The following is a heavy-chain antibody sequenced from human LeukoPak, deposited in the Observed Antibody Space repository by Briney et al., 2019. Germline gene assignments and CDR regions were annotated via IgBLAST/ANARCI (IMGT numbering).Heavy chain of an antibody. D-gene: IGHD3-22*01. CDR1: GFTFNTHA. CDR3: AKDGYDSSGSYYY. J-gene: IGHJ4*02. V-gene: IGHV3-23*01. CDR2: ISGSGGTT. Sequence: SGGSLRLSCAASGFTFNTHAMSWVRQAPGKGLEWVSTISGSGGTTYYADSVKGRFSISRDNSKNTLYLQMNSLRAEDTAIYYCAKDGYDSSGSYYYWGQGTLVTVSS.